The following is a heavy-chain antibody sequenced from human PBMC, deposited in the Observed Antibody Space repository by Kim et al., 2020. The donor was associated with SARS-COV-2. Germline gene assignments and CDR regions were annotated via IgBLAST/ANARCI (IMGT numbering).Heavy chain of an antibody. CDR1: GGTFSSYA. Sequence: SVKVSCKASGGTFSSYAISWVRQAPGQGLEWMGRIIPILGIANYAQKFQGRVTITADKSTSTAYMELSSLRSEDTAVYYCAREFRDEMSIAFDYWGQGTLVTVSS. V-gene: IGHV1-69*04. CDR2: IIPILGIA. J-gene: IGHJ4*02. CDR3: AREFRDEMSIAFDY. D-gene: IGHD6-6*01.